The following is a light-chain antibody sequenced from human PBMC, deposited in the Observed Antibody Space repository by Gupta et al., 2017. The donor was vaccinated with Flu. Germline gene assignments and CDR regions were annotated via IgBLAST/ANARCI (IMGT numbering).Light chain of an antibody. CDR3: QKLKRDRLT. J-gene: IGKJ4*01. Sequence: IPLTPSPSFLSASVGDRVTLTCRASQGISSYLAWYQQKPGKAPKLLIYAATTLQSGVPSRMSSSGSGEEIRIRSSRMQTEDVATYGCQKLKRDRLTFGGGTKVEIK. CDR1: QGISSY. V-gene: IGKV1-9*01. CDR2: AAT.